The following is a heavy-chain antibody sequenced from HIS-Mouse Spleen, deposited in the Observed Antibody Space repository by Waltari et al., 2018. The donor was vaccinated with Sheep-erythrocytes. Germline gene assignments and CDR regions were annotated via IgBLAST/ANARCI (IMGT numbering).Heavy chain of an antibody. CDR2: INPSRGGT. Sequence: QVQLVQSGAEVKKPGASVKVSCKASGYTFTGYYMHWVRQAPGQGLEWMVWINPSRGGTNSAQKVQGRVTMTRDTSISTAYMELSRLRSDDTAVYYCARARLHSSSWYGYYFDYWGQGTLVTVSS. CDR1: GYTFTGYY. CDR3: ARARLHSSSWYGYYFDY. J-gene: IGHJ4*02. D-gene: IGHD6-13*01. V-gene: IGHV1-2*02.